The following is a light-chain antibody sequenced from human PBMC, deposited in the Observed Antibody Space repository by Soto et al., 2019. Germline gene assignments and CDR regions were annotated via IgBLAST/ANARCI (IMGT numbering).Light chain of an antibody. CDR1: QTVSSSF. J-gene: IGKJ1*01. CDR3: QQYGNSPQT. CDR2: AAS. V-gene: IGKV3-20*01. Sequence: EIVLTQSPGTLSWSPGERATLSCRASQTVSSSFLAWYQQTPGQAPRLLIYAASSRATGIPDRFSGSGSGTDFTLTISRLAPEDFAVYYCQQYGNSPQTFGQGTKVDIK.